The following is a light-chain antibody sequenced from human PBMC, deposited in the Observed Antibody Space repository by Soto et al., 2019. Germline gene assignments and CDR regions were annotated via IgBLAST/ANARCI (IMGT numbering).Light chain of an antibody. Sequence: EIVLTQSPGTLSLSPGERATLSCRASQSVSSSYLAWYQQKPGQAPRLLIYGASSRATGIPDRFSGSGSGTDFTLTISRLEPEDFATYYCQQYNSIPRTFGQGTKLEIK. J-gene: IGKJ2*01. CDR1: QSVSSSY. CDR2: GAS. V-gene: IGKV3-20*01. CDR3: QQYNSIPRT.